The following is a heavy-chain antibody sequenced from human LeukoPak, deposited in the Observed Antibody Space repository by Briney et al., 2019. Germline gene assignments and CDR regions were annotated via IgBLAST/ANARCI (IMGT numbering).Heavy chain of an antibody. CDR2: ISYDGSNK. D-gene: IGHD2-2*01. V-gene: IGHV3-30*18. J-gene: IGHJ1*01. CDR1: GFTFSSYG. Sequence: GGSLRLSCAASGFTFSSYGMHWVRQAPGKGLEWVAVISYDGSNKYYADSVKGRFTISRDNSKNTLYLQTNSLRAEDTAVYYCAKGGLGYCSSTSCYPSEYFQHWGQGTLVTVSS. CDR3: AKGGLGYCSSTSCYPSEYFQH.